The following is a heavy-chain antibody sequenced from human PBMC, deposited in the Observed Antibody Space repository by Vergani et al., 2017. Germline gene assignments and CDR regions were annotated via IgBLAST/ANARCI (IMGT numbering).Heavy chain of an antibody. CDR1: GFTFSSYE. J-gene: IGHJ5*02. V-gene: IGHV3-48*03. CDR2: ISSSGSTI. CDR3: ARVARENGFDP. Sequence: EVQLVESGGGLVQPGGSLRLSCAASGFTFSSYEMNWVRQAPGKGLEWVSYISSSGSTIYYADSVKGRFTISRDNAKNSLYLQMNSLRAEDTAVYYCARVARENGFDPWGQGTLVTVSS. D-gene: IGHD6-6*01.